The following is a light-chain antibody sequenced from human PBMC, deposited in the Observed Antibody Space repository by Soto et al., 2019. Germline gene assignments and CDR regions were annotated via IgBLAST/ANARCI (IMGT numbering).Light chain of an antibody. CDR2: GAS. V-gene: IGKV3-15*01. CDR1: QTVSRH. J-gene: IGKJ5*01. CDR3: QQYNTWPLIT. Sequence: EIVMTQSPGTLSVSPGERATLSCRASQTVSRHLAWYQQKPGQAPRLLIFGASTRATGIPDRFSGSGSGTDFTLTISSLQSEDFAFYYCQQYNTWPLITFGPGTRLEIK.